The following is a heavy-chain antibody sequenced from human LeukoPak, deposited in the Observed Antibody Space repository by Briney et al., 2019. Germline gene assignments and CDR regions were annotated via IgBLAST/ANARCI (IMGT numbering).Heavy chain of an antibody. V-gene: IGHV3-53*01. CDR3: ARRAGAYSHPYDY. D-gene: IGHD4/OR15-4a*01. CDR2: IYSSVT. Sequence: AGGSLRLSCTVSGFTVSSNSMSWVRQAPGGGLECVSFIYSSVTHYSDSVKGRFTISRDNSRNTLFLQMNSLRAEDTAVYYCARRAGAYSHPYDYWGQGTLVTVSS. J-gene: IGHJ4*02. CDR1: GFTVSSNS.